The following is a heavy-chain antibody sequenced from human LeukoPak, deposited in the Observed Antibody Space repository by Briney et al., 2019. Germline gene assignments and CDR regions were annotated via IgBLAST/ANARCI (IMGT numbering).Heavy chain of an antibody. CDR1: GGSFSGYY. D-gene: IGHD1-26*01. J-gene: IGHJ3*02. CDR3: ASGLSGSYYRDAFDI. V-gene: IGHV4-34*01. Sequence: SETLSLTRAVYGGSFSGYYWSWIRQPPGKGLEWIGEINHSGSTNYNPSLKSRVTISVDTSKNQFSPKLSSVTAADTAVYYCASGLSGSYYRDAFDIWGQGTMVTVSS. CDR2: INHSGST.